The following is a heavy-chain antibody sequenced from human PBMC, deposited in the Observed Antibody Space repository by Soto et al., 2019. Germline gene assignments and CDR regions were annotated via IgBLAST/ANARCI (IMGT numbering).Heavy chain of an antibody. Sequence: QVQLVESGGDLVKPGGSLRLSCAASGFPFSDYYMSWIRQAPGKGLEWVSSISSSSSDTNYXQSVKGRFTISRDNAKXXXXXXXXXXXXXXXXXXXCARRRPTGYYNYWGQGTLVTVSA. CDR3: ARRRPTGYYNY. J-gene: IGHJ4*02. CDR2: ISSSSSDT. V-gene: IGHV3-11*05. CDR1: GFPFSDYY. D-gene: IGHD3-9*01.